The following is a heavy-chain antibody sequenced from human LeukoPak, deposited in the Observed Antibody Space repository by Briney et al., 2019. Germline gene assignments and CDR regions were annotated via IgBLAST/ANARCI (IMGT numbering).Heavy chain of an antibody. CDR1: GFTFSSSW. CDR2: IKEDGTDK. Sequence: GGSLRLSCAASGFTFSSSWMTWLRQTPGKGLEWVAHIKEDGTDKYYVDSVKGRFTISRDNAKNSLYLQMNSLRAEDTAAYYCARGYDTGFWGQGTLVTVSS. CDR3: ARGYDTGF. D-gene: IGHD3-22*01. J-gene: IGHJ4*02. V-gene: IGHV3-7*04.